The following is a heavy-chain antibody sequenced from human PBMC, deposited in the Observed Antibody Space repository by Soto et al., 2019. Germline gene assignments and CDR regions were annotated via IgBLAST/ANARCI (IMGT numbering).Heavy chain of an antibody. Sequence: QVQLVESGGGVVQPGRSLRLSCAASGFTFSSYGMHWVRQAPGKGLEWVAVIWYDGCNKYYADSVKGRFTISRDNSKNTLYLQMNSLRAEDTAVYYCARGLWFGELSSYYYGMDVWGQGTTVTVSS. J-gene: IGHJ6*02. D-gene: IGHD3-10*01. CDR1: GFTFSSYG. V-gene: IGHV3-33*01. CDR2: IWYDGCNK. CDR3: ARGLWFGELSSYYYGMDV.